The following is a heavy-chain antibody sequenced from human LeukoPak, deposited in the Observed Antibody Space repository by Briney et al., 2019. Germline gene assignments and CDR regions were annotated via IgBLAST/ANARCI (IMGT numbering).Heavy chain of an antibody. CDR2: INTSGATT. V-gene: IGHV1-46*01. D-gene: IGHD6-19*01. CDR3: ARGLESSGWYGMDV. Sequence: ASVKVSCTTSGYTFSRHYIHWVRQAPGQGLEWLGIINTSGATTRYGQNFKGRVTATRDTSTSTVCMEMSSLNSEDTAVYYCARGLESSGWYGMDVWGQGTTIIVSS. J-gene: IGHJ6*02. CDR1: GYTFSRHY.